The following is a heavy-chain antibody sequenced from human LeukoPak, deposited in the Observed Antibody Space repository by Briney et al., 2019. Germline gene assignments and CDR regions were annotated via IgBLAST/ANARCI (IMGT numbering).Heavy chain of an antibody. Sequence: SETLSLTCTVSGGSISSGSYYWSWIRQPAGKGLEWIGRIYTSGSTNYNPSLKSRVTISVDTSKNQFSLKLSSVTAADTAVYYCARGLDYSNYVNDAFDIWGQGTMVTVSS. D-gene: IGHD4-11*01. J-gene: IGHJ3*02. CDR1: GGSISSGSYY. V-gene: IGHV4-61*02. CDR3: ARGLDYSNYVNDAFDI. CDR2: IYTSGST.